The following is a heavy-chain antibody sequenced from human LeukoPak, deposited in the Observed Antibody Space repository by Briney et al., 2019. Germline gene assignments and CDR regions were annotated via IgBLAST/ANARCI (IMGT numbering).Heavy chain of an antibody. Sequence: GGSLRLSCATSGFTFSSYSMSWVRQAPGKGLEWVSYISSSGSTIYYAASVKGRFIISRDNARKSVSLQMNSRRDEDTAVYYCARTTVFDYWGQGTLVTVSS. D-gene: IGHD1-14*01. CDR1: GFTFSSYS. CDR2: ISSSGSTI. CDR3: ARTTVFDY. V-gene: IGHV3-48*02. J-gene: IGHJ4*02.